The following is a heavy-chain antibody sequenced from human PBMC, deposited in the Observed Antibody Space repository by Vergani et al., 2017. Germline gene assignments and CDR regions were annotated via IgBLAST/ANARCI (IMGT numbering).Heavy chain of an antibody. CDR3: ARLEGQGGIAQHNYYLDY. CDR2: IIPIFGTA. D-gene: IGHD6-13*01. V-gene: IGHV1-69*01. J-gene: IGHJ4*02. Sequence: QVQLVQSGAEVKKPGSSVKVSCKASGGTFSSYAISWVRQAPGQGLEWMGGIIPIFGTANYAQKFQGRVTITADESTSTAYMELSSLRSEDTAVYYCARLEGQGGIAQHNYYLDYWRQGTLVTVSS. CDR1: GGTFSSYA.